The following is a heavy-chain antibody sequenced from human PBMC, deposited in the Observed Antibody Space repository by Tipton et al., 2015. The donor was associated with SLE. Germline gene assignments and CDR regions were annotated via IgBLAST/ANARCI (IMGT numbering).Heavy chain of an antibody. V-gene: IGHV4-61*05. Sequence: TLSLTCTVSGGSISSSSSYWAWIRQPPGKGLEWIGYIYYSGSTNYNPSLKSRVTISEDTSKTQSSLKLSSVSAADTDVYYCARWVSGYADYWGQGTLVTVSS. CDR2: IYYSGST. J-gene: IGHJ4*02. D-gene: IGHD5-12*01. CDR1: GGSISSSSSY. CDR3: ARWVSGYADY.